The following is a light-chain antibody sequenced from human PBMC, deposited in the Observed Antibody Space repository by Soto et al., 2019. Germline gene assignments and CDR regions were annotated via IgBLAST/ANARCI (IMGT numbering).Light chain of an antibody. CDR3: SSYTSDNTQV. CDR1: SSDVGGYNY. J-gene: IGLJ1*01. Sequence: QSALTQPASVSGSPGQSITISCTGTSSDVGGYNYVSWYQQHPGKAPKFMIYDVSNRPSGVSNRFSGSKSGNTASLNISGLQAEDEADYYCSSYTSDNTQVFGTGTKVTVL. V-gene: IGLV2-14*03. CDR2: DVS.